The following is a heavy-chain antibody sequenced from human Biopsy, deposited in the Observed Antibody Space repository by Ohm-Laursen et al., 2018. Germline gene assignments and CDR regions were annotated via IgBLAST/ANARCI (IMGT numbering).Heavy chain of an antibody. V-gene: IGHV1-2*02. J-gene: IGHJ4*02. CDR1: SYTFTDYN. Sequence: GASVTASCKASSYTFTDYNIHWMRQAPGQGLEWLGYINCKTGATNYAQKFQGTVTMTRGKSISSAYLALGSLRSADTAIYYCARDPLNGHKHFDYWGQGSLVTVSS. D-gene: IGHD2-8*01. CDR2: INCKTGAT. CDR3: ARDPLNGHKHFDY.